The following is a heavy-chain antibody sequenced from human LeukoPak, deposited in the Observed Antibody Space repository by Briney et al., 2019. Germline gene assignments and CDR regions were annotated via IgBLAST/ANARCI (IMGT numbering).Heavy chain of an antibody. D-gene: IGHD6-19*01. CDR2: IYYSGST. J-gene: IGHJ4*02. CDR1: DGSISSYY. CDR3: ARGQWHLYYFDY. V-gene: IGHV4-59*01. Sequence: SETLSLTCTVSDGSISSYYWSWIRQPPGKGLEWIGYIYYSGSTNYNPSLKSRVTISVDTSKNQFSLKLSSVTAADTSVYYCARGQWHLYYFDYWGQGTLVTVSS.